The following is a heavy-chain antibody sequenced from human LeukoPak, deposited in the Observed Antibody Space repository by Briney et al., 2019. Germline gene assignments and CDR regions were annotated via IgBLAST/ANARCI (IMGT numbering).Heavy chain of an antibody. J-gene: IGHJ4*02. Sequence: GRVFVGGTTNYNPSLQSRVTISVDTSKNQFSLKLSSVTAADTAVFYCASLSNWNDGRAFDYWGQGILVTVSS. D-gene: IGHD1-1*01. CDR3: ASLSNWNDGRAFDY. CDR2: VFVGGTT. V-gene: IGHV4-61*02.